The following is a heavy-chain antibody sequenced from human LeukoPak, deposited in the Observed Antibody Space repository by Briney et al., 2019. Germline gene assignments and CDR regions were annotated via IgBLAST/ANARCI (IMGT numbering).Heavy chain of an antibody. D-gene: IGHD3-3*01. Sequence: GGSLRLSCAASGFTFSSYWMRWVRQAPGKGLVWVSRINSDGSSTSYADSVKGRFTISRDNAKNTLYLQMNSLRAEDTAVYYCARARTIFGVVITGYYHYMDVWGKGTTVTVSS. V-gene: IGHV3-74*01. CDR2: INSDGSST. CDR1: GFTFSSYW. CDR3: ARARTIFGVVITGYYHYMDV. J-gene: IGHJ6*03.